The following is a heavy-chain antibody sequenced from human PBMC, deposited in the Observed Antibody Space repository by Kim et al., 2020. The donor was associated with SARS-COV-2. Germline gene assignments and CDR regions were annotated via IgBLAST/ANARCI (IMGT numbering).Heavy chain of an antibody. D-gene: IGHD3-22*01. CDR2: ISSSSSYI. V-gene: IGHV3-21*01. CDR3: ARKEIVDPNYFDY. Sequence: GGSLRLSCAASGFTFSSYSMNWVRQAPGKGLEWVSSISSSSSYIYYADSVKGRFTISRDNAKNSLYLQMNSLRAEDTAVYYCARKEIVDPNYFDYWGQGTLVTVSS. CDR1: GFTFSSYS. J-gene: IGHJ4*02.